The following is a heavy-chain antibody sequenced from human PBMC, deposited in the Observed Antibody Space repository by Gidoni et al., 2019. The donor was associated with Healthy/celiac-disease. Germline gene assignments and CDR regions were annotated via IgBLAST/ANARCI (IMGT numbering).Heavy chain of an antibody. V-gene: IGHV2-5*02. Sequence: QISLKDSVPTLFTPTQPLTLTCTFSVFSLSTSGVGVGCIRHPPGKALEWLALIYWDDDKSYSPALKSRLTITKDTTKNQVVLTKTNMDPVDTATYYCAQPSTVTLYAFDIWGQGKMVTVSS. J-gene: IGHJ3*02. D-gene: IGHD4-17*01. CDR1: VFSLSTSGVG. CDR3: AQPSTVTLYAFDI. CDR2: IYWDDDK.